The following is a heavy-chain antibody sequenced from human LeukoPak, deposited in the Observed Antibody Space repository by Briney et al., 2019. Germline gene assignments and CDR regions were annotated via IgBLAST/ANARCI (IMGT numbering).Heavy chain of an antibody. V-gene: IGHV3-69-1*02. CDR2: ITITTYI. J-gene: IGHJ4*02. CDR3: ARALSIESSSPQGN. CDR1: GFIFSNSN. Sequence: GGSLRLSCAASGFIFSNSNMYWVRQAPGEGLEWVSSITITTYIYYADSVKGRFTISRDNAKNSLYLQMNSLRAEDTAIYYCARALSIESSSPQGNWGQGTLVTVSS. D-gene: IGHD2-21*01.